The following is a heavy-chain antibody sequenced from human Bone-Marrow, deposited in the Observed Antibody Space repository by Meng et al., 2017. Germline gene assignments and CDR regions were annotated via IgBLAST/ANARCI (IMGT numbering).Heavy chain of an antibody. D-gene: IGHD3-9*01. CDR2: INTDASIT. CDR1: GFTFSSYK. J-gene: IGHJ4*02. V-gene: IGHV3-74*03. Sequence: GGSLRLSCAASGFTFSSYKMHWVRQTPGEGRGWVSRINTDASITTYADSVKGRFTISRDDAKNTVYLQMNSLRAEDTAVYYCARDADWVIFDHWGQGALVTVSS. CDR3: ARDADWVIFDH.